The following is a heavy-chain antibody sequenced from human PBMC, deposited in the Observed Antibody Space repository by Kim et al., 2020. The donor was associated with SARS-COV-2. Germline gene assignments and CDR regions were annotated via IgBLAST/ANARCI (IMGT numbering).Heavy chain of an antibody. D-gene: IGHD3-22*01. V-gene: IGHV4-34*01. CDR1: GGSFSGYY. CDR3: ARRGAYYDSSGYYSPLDY. Sequence: SETLSLTCAVYGGSFSGYYWSWIRQPPGKGLEWIGEINHSGSTNYNPSLKSRVTISVDTSKNQFSLKLSSVTAADTAVYYCARRGAYYDSSGYYSPLDY. J-gene: IGHJ4*01. CDR2: INHSGST.